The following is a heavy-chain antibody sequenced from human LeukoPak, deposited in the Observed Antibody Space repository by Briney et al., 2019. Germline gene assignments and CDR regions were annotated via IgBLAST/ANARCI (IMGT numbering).Heavy chain of an antibody. Sequence: SETLSLTCAVSGGCISSGGYSWSWIRQPPGKGLEWIGYIYHSGSTYYNPSLKSRVTISVDRSKNQFSLKLSSVTAADTAVYYCARGGGHNWFDPWGQGTLVTVSS. CDR1: GGCISSGGYS. CDR2: IYHSGST. J-gene: IGHJ5*02. V-gene: IGHV4-30-2*01. CDR3: ARGGGHNWFDP.